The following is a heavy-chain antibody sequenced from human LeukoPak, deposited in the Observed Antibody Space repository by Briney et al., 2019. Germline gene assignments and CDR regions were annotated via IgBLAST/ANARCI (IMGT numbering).Heavy chain of an antibody. Sequence: PSETLSLTCAVYGGSFSGYYWSWVRQPPGKGLEWIGEINHSGSTNYNPSLKSRFTISVDTSKTQFSLKLSSVTAADTAVYYCASEEIGYCSGGSCYSNAFDIWGQGTMVTVSS. CDR3: ASEEIGYCSGGSCYSNAFDI. D-gene: IGHD2-15*01. V-gene: IGHV4-34*01. CDR1: GGSFSGYY. J-gene: IGHJ3*02. CDR2: INHSGST.